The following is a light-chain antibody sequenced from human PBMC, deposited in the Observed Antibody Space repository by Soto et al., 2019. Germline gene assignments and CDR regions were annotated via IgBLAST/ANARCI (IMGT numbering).Light chain of an antibody. CDR2: GAS. V-gene: IGKV3-15*01. CDR1: HRVSSY. Sequence: EIVMTQSPATLSVSPGERATLSCRASHRVSSYLAWYQQKPGQAPRLLIYGASTRATGIPARFSGSGSGTEFTLTISSLQSEDFAVYYCQQYNNWPLTFGAGTKADIK. J-gene: IGKJ4*01. CDR3: QQYNNWPLT.